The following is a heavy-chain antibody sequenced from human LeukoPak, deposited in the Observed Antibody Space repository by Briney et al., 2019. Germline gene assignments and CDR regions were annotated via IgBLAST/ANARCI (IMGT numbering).Heavy chain of an antibody. CDR3: ARVGCSSTSCLYNWFDP. CDR1: GGTFSSYA. D-gene: IGHD2-2*01. Sequence: SVKVSCKASGGTFSSYAISWVRQAPGQGLEWMGGIIPIFGTANYAQKFQGRVAITADESTSTAYMELSSLRSEDTAVYYCARVGCSSTSCLYNWFDPWGQGTLVTVSS. V-gene: IGHV1-69*13. CDR2: IIPIFGTA. J-gene: IGHJ5*02.